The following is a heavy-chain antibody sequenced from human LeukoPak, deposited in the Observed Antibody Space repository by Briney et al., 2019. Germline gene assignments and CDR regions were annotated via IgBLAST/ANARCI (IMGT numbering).Heavy chain of an antibody. CDR3: ASLRGYSYGLND. Sequence: GSLRLSCAASGFTFSSYSMNWVRQAPGKGLEWVSSISSSSSYIYYADSVKGRFTISRDNAKNSLYLQMNSLRAEDTAVYYCASLRGYSYGLNDWGQGTLVTVSS. CDR1: GFTFSSYS. J-gene: IGHJ4*02. V-gene: IGHV3-21*01. D-gene: IGHD5-18*01. CDR2: ISSSSSYI.